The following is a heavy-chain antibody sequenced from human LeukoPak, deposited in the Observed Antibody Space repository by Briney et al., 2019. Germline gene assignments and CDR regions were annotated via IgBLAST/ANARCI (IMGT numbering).Heavy chain of an antibody. J-gene: IGHJ4*02. CDR1: GFTFDDYA. V-gene: IGHV3-9*03. CDR3: ARGKWSTRH. D-gene: IGHD2-15*01. CDR2: ISWNSGSI. Sequence: GGSLRLSCAASGFTFDDYAMHWVRQAPGKGLEWVSGISWNSGSIGYADSVKGRFTISRDNAKNSLYLQMNSLRAEDMALYYCARGKWSTRHWGQGTLVTVSS.